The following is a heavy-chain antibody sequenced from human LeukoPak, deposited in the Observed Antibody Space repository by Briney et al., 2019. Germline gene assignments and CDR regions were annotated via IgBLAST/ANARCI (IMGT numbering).Heavy chain of an antibody. V-gene: IGHV3-30*03. CDR2: VSYNGLEI. CDR3: VRVRGVMTGPYDY. D-gene: IGHD3-10*01. Sequence: GRSLRLSCAASGFLFNEHGLHWVRQAPGKGLEWLALVSYNGLEIYYGDSVKGRFTISRDNSRDTVYLQMNSLTPEDTAVYYCVRVRGVMTGPYDYWGQGTLVTVSS. CDR1: GFLFNEHG. J-gene: IGHJ4*02.